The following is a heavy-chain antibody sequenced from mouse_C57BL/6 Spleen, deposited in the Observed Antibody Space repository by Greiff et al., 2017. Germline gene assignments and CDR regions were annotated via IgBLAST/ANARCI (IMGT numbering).Heavy chain of an antibody. Sequence: VQLQQSGPELVKPGASVKISCKASGYTFSSYWMNWVKQRPGKGLEWIGRIYPGDGDTNYNGKFKGKATLTADKSSSTAYMQLSSLTSEDSAVXFCARYDYGNSYGYYFDYWGQGTTLTVSS. V-gene: IGHV1-82*01. CDR1: GYTFSSYW. D-gene: IGHD1-1*01. CDR3: ARYDYGNSYGYYFDY. J-gene: IGHJ2*01. CDR2: IYPGDGDT.